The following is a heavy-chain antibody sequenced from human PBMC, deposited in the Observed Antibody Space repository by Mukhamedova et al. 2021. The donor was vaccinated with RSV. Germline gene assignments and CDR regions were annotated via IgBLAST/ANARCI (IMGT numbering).Heavy chain of an antibody. Sequence: GNTGYAQKFQGRVTMTRNTSISTAYMELSSLRSEDTAVYYCATSEGGDYFDYWGQGTLVTVSS. CDR2: GNT. J-gene: IGHJ4*02. CDR3: ATSEGGDYFDY. D-gene: IGHD1-26*01. V-gene: IGHV1-8*01.